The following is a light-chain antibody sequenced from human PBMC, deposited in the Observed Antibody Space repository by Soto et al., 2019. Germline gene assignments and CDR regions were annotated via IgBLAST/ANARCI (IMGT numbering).Light chain of an antibody. CDR2: GAS. V-gene: IGKV3-20*01. J-gene: IGKJ1*01. CDR3: QQYSSSRT. Sequence: EIVLTPSPGTLSLSPGERATLSCRASQSVSSSHLAWYQQKPGQAPRLLIYGASSRATGIPDRFSGSGSGTDFTLTISRLEPEDFAVYYCQQYSSSRTFGQGTKVDIK. CDR1: QSVSSSH.